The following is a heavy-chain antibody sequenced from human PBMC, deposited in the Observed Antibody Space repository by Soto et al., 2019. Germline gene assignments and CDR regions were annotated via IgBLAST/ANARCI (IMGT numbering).Heavy chain of an antibody. CDR1: GDSISSNNYY. CDR3: ARHPGYAVPTVYATHYFNY. J-gene: IGHJ4*02. V-gene: IGHV4-39*01. D-gene: IGHD2-8*01. Sequence: QLQLQESGPGLVKPSETLSLTCSVSGDSISSNNYYCGWIRQPPGKGLEWIGSIHYTGSTHYNPSLKSRFTMSVDTSKSQCSLKLSSVTAADTAVYYCARHPGYAVPTVYATHYFNYWGQGILVTVST. CDR2: IHYTGST.